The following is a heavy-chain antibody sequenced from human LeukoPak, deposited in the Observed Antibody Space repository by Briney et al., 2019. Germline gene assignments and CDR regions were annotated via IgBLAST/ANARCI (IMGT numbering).Heavy chain of an antibody. CDR2: ISGSGGST. Sequence: PGGTLRLSCAASGFTFSSYGMSWVRQAPGKGLEWVSAISGSGGSTYYADSVKGRFTISRDNSKNTLYLQMNSLRAEDTAVYYCAKTGAMVRGVITYWGQGTLVTVSS. D-gene: IGHD3-10*01. CDR3: AKTGAMVRGVITY. CDR1: GFTFSSYG. J-gene: IGHJ4*02. V-gene: IGHV3-23*01.